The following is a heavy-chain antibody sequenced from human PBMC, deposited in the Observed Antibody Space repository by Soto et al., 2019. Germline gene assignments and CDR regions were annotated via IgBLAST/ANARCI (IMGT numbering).Heavy chain of an antibody. V-gene: IGHV5-10-1*01. CDR3: ARRLRYSYGYDAFDI. D-gene: IGHD5-18*01. CDR2: IDPSDSYT. CDR1: GYSFTSYW. Sequence: GESLKISCKGSGYSFTSYWISWVRQMPGKGLEWMGRIDPSDSYTNYSPSFQGHVTISADKSISTAYLQWSSLKASDTAMYYCARRLRYSYGYDAFDIWGQGTMVTV. J-gene: IGHJ3*02.